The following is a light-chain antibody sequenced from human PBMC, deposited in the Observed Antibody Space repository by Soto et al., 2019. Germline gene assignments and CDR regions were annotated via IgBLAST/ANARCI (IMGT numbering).Light chain of an antibody. CDR1: SGYSDYK. CDR3: GADHGSGSNYEYV. CDR2: VGTGGMVG. Sequence: QSVLTQPPSASASLGASVTLTCTLTSGYSDYKEDWYQQRPGTGTRVVMRVGTGGMVGSKGDGIPDRFSVLGSGLNRYPTIKNIQEEDESDYHGGADHGSGSNYEYVFGTGTKVTVL. V-gene: IGLV9-49*01. J-gene: IGLJ1*01.